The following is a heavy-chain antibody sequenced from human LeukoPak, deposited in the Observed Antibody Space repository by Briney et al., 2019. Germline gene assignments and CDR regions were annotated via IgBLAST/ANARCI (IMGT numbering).Heavy chain of an antibody. CDR2: MNPNSGNT. D-gene: IGHD6-19*01. V-gene: IGHV1-8*03. J-gene: IGHJ4*02. CDR3: ARDQHSGSGWYGTSDF. Sequence: ASVKVSCKASGYTFTSYDINWVRQATGQGLEWMGWMNPNSGNTGYAQKFQGRVTITRDTSISTAYMELSSLRSVDTAVYYCARDQHSGSGWYGTSDFWGQGTLVTVSS. CDR1: GYTFTSYD.